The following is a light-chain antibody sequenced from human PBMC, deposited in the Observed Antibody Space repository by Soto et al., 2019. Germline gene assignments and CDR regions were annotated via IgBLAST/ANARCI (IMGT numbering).Light chain of an antibody. CDR3: KQYNNWWT. V-gene: IGKV3-15*01. CDR1: QSINSN. CDR2: AAS. Sequence: VXTQSPSILSVCPGARSALSSTASQSINSNLAWYQQRPGQAPRLLIYAASTRATGIHARFSGSGSGTEFTLTISSLKSEDFEVYYCKQYNNWWTCGNGPTVDLK. J-gene: IGKJ1*01.